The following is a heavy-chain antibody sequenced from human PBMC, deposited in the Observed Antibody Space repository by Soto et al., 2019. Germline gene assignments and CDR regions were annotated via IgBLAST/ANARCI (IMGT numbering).Heavy chain of an antibody. D-gene: IGHD3-10*01. Sequence: EVQLLESGGGLVQPVWSLRLSCAASGFTFSSYAMSWVRQAPGKGLEWVSIIGVGGGDRYYPESVKGRFTISRDNSRDTLYLEMNSLRDEDTAVYYCARVRFGELVWGQGTLVTVSS. J-gene: IGHJ4*02. CDR2: IGVGGGDR. CDR1: GFTFSSYA. CDR3: ARVRFGELV. V-gene: IGHV3-23*01.